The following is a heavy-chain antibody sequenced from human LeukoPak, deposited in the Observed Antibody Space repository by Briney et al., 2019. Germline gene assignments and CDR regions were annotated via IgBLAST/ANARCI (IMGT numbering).Heavy chain of an antibody. V-gene: IGHV3-53*01. CDR1: GFTVSSNY. CDR2: IYSGGST. J-gene: IGHJ4*02. Sequence: GGSLRLSCAASGFTVSSNYMSWVRQAPGKGLEWVSVIYSGGSTYYADSVKGRFTISRDKSKNTLYLQMNSLRAEDTAVYYCARGVVGATADYFDYWGQGTLVTVSS. CDR3: ARGVVGATADYFDY. D-gene: IGHD1-26*01.